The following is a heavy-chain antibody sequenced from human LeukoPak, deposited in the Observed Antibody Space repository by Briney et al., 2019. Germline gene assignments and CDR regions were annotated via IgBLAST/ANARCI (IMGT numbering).Heavy chain of an antibody. J-gene: IGHJ4*02. CDR1: GGSISSYY. V-gene: IGHV4-59*08. CDR3: ARHDDGSYSY. D-gene: IGHD1-26*01. Sequence: SETLSLTCTVSGGSISSYYWSWIRQPPGKGLEWIGYIYYSGSTNYNPSLKSRVTISVDTSKNQFSLKLSSVTAADTAVYYRARHDDGSYSYWGQGTLVTVSS. CDR2: IYYSGST.